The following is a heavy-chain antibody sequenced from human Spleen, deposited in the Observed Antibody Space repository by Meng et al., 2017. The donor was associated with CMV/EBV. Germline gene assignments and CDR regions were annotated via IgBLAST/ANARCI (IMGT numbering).Heavy chain of an antibody. CDR3: ARDRPFYGDFSLFDQ. CDR1: GFSVSIIY. CDR2: LYSGTTT. D-gene: IGHD4-17*01. J-gene: IGHJ4*02. Sequence: GESLKISCAASGFSVSIIYMNWVRQAPGKGLEWVSVLYSGTTTFYADSVRGRFTISRDNSKSTLYFQMNSLRPEDTAVYYCARDRPFYGDFSLFDQWGQGTLVTVSS. V-gene: IGHV3-53*05.